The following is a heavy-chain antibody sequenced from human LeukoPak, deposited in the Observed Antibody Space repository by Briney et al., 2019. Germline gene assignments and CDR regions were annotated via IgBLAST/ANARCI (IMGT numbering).Heavy chain of an antibody. CDR3: ARRYDNFDR. Sequence: SETLSLTCTVSGGSISSYYWSWTRQPPGKGLEWIGYIYYSGSTNYNPSLKSRVTISVDTSKNQFSLKLSSVTAADTAVYYCARRYDNFDRWGQGTLVTVSS. CDR1: GGSISSYY. D-gene: IGHD3-9*01. CDR2: IYYSGST. J-gene: IGHJ4*02. V-gene: IGHV4-59*08.